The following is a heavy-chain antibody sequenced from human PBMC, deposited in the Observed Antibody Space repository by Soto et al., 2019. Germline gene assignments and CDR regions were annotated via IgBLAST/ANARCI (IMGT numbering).Heavy chain of an antibody. D-gene: IGHD2-21*02. Sequence: ASVKVSCKASGFPFTSYGITWVRQAPGQGLEWMGWISTYDGHTNYSQSLQGRVTMTTDTSTSTAYMELRNLRSEDTAVYYCARGKIVVVTANGNYYMDVWGRGTTVTVSS. CDR2: ISTYDGHT. J-gene: IGHJ6*03. V-gene: IGHV1-18*01. CDR1: GFPFTSYG. CDR3: ARGKIVVVTANGNYYMDV.